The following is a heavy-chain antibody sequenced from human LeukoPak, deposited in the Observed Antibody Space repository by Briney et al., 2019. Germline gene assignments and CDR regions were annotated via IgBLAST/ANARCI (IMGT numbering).Heavy chain of an antibody. D-gene: IGHD3-9*01. J-gene: IGHJ4*02. CDR3: ARRSSYYDILTGYPTIYYYFDY. Sequence: GESLKISCKGSGYSSTSYWIGWVRQMPGKGLEWMGIIYPGDSDTRYSPSFQGQVTISADKSISTAYLQWSSLKASDTAMYYCARRSSYYDILTGYPTIYYYFDYWGQGTLVTVSS. V-gene: IGHV5-51*01. CDR1: GYSSTSYW. CDR2: IYPGDSDT.